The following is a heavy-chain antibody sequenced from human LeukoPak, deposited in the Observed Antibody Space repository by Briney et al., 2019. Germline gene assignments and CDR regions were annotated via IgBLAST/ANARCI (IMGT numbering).Heavy chain of an antibody. CDR1: GFTFSSYG. CDR2: IWYDGSKK. V-gene: IGHV3-33*06. D-gene: IGHD6-13*01. CDR3: AKDHPSSTDDY. Sequence: GGSLRLSCAASGFTFSSYGMHWVRQAPGKGLEWVAVIWYDGSKKYYADSVKGRFTISRDNSKNTLYLQMNSLRAEDTAVYYCAKDHPSSTDDYWGQGTLVTVSS. J-gene: IGHJ4*02.